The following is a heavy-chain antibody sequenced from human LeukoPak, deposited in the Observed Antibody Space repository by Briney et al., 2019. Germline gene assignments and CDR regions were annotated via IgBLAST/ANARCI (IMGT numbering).Heavy chain of an antibody. J-gene: IGHJ5*02. CDR1: GYTFTSYD. Sequence: ASVKVSCKASGYTFTSYDINWVRQATGQGVEWMGWMNPNSGNTGYAQKFQGRVTMTRNTSISTAYMELSSLRSEDTAVYYCARSFLWFGESLRCWFDPWGQGTLVTVSS. CDR2: MNPNSGNT. D-gene: IGHD3-10*01. V-gene: IGHV1-8*01. CDR3: ARSFLWFGESLRCWFDP.